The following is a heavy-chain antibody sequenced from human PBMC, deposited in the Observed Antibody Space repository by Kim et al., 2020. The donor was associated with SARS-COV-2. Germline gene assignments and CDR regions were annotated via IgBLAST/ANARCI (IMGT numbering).Heavy chain of an antibody. J-gene: IGHJ5*02. Sequence: SETLSLTCTVSGGSISSYYWSWIRQPPGKGLEWIGYIYYSGSTNYNPSLKSRVTISVATSKNQFSLKLSSVTAADTAVYYCARHVLNYYGSGSPALRGWFDPWGQGTLVTVSS. CDR3: ARHVLNYYGSGSPALRGWFDP. D-gene: IGHD3-10*01. CDR1: GGSISSYY. V-gene: IGHV4-59*08. CDR2: IYYSGST.